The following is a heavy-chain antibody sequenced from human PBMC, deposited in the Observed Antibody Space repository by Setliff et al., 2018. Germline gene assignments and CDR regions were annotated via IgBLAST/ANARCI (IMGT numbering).Heavy chain of an antibody. CDR2: IYYSGST. V-gene: IGHV4-39*01. CDR1: GGSISSRNYY. D-gene: IGHD3-3*01. J-gene: IGHJ6*03. Sequence: SETLSLTCTVSGGSISSRNYYWGWIRQPPGKGLEWIGSIYYSGSTYYNPSLKSRITISVDTSKNQFSLKLSSVTAADTAVYYCARLYDFCSGYSVNYYMDVWGKGTTVTVSS. CDR3: ARLYDFCSGYSVNYYMDV.